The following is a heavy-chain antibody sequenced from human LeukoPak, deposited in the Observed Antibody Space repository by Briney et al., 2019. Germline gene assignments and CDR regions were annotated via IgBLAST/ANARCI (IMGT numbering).Heavy chain of an antibody. CDR1: GFTFSSYA. D-gene: IGHD6-19*01. CDR3: ARTVAGYYYYYYMDV. V-gene: IGHV3-20*04. CDR2: INWNGGST. Sequence: GGSLRLSCAASGFTFSSYAMNWVRQAPGKGLEWVSGINWNGGSTGYADSVKGRFTISRDNAKNSLYLQMNSLRAEDTALYYCARTVAGYYYYYYMDVWGKGTTVTVSS. J-gene: IGHJ6*03.